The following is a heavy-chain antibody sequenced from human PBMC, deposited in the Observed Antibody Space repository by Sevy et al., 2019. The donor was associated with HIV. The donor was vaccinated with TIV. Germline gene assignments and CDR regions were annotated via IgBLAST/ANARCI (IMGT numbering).Heavy chain of an antibody. CDR3: ARDHVKDGDLGDYYYFAMDL. J-gene: IGHJ6*02. D-gene: IGHD4-17*01. CDR2: ISGSDNTI. CDR1: GFTFSDYY. Sequence: GGSLRLSCAASGFTFSDYYMSWIRQAPGKGLEWISYISGSDNTIYYADSVKGRFTISRDNAKNSLYLQMSSLRADDTAVYYCARDHVKDGDLGDYYYFAMDLWGQGTTVTDSS. V-gene: IGHV3-11*01.